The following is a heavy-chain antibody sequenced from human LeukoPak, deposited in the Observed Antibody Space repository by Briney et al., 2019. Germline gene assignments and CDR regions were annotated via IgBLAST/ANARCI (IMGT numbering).Heavy chain of an antibody. Sequence: PSETLSLTCTVSGGSVSTYYWSWIRQSPGKGLEWIGYIYDSGTTNYNPSLKSRVTISVDTSKNQFSLKLKSVSAADTAVYYCARVGVDYSGNIIKYYFDYWGQGTLVTVSS. D-gene: IGHD4-23*01. J-gene: IGHJ4*02. CDR3: ARVGVDYSGNIIKYYFDY. V-gene: IGHV4-59*02. CDR1: GGSVSTYY. CDR2: IYDSGTT.